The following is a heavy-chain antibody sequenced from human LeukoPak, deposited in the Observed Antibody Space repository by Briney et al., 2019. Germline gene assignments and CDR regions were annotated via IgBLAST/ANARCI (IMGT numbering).Heavy chain of an antibody. CDR2: ISYDGSNK. Sequence: PGRSLRLSCAASGFTFSSYGMHWVRQAPGKGMEWVAVISYDGSNKYYADSVKGRFTISRDNAKNSLYQEMKSLTAEDTAVYYCARRDPLSYQLGTLNFDHWGQGTLVTVSS. D-gene: IGHD1-26*01. V-gene: IGHV3-30*03. CDR1: GFTFSSYG. CDR3: ARRDPLSYQLGTLNFDH. J-gene: IGHJ4*02.